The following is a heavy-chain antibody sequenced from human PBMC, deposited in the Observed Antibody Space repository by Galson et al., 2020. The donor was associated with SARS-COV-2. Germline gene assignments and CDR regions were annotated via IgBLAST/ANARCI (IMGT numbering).Heavy chain of an antibody. Sequence: GESLKISCAASGFTFDDYGMSWVRQAPGKGLEWVSGINWNGGSTGYADSVKGRFTISRDNAKNSLYLQMNSLRAEDTALYHCASLVSSSWYDGGYFDLWGRGTLVTVSS. CDR2: INWNGGST. CDR3: ASLVSSSWYDGGYFDL. J-gene: IGHJ2*01. CDR1: GFTFDDYG. D-gene: IGHD6-13*01. V-gene: IGHV3-20*01.